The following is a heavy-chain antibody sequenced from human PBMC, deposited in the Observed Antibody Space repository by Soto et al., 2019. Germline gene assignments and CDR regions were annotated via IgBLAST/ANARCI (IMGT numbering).Heavy chain of an antibody. Sequence: PGGSLRLSCAASGFTFSSYAMSWVRQAPGKGLEWVSAISGSGGSTYYADSVKGRFTISRDNSKNTLYLQMNSLRAEDTAVYYCAKDFSSFYGGKNHDAFDIWGQGTMVTVSS. V-gene: IGHV3-23*01. CDR1: GFTFSSYA. D-gene: IGHD4-17*01. CDR2: ISGSGGST. J-gene: IGHJ3*02. CDR3: AKDFSSFYGGKNHDAFDI.